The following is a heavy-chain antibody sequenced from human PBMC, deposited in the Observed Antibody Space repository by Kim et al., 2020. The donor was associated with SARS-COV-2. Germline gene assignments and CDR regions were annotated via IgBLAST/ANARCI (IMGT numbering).Heavy chain of an antibody. J-gene: IGHJ5*02. V-gene: IGHV5-10-1*01. D-gene: IGHD2-2*01. Sequence: ATYRPSFQGHVPISVDKSVTTAYLHWSSLKASDTAMYYCARRTSGPNWFDPWGQGTLVTVSS. CDR3: ARRTSGPNWFDP. CDR2: A.